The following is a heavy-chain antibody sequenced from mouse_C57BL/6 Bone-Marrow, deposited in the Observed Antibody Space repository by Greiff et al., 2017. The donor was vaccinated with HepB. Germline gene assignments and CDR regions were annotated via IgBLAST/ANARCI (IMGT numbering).Heavy chain of an antibody. Sequence: VQLQQSGAELVRPGTSVKMSCKASGYTFTNYWIGWAKQRPGHGLEWIGDIYPGGGYTNYNEKFKGKATLTADKSSSTAYMQFSSLTSEDSAIYYCARSNYGSSRAWFAYWGQGTLVTVSA. CDR2: IYPGGGYT. V-gene: IGHV1-63*01. CDR3: ARSNYGSSRAWFAY. D-gene: IGHD1-1*01. J-gene: IGHJ3*01. CDR1: GYTFTNYW.